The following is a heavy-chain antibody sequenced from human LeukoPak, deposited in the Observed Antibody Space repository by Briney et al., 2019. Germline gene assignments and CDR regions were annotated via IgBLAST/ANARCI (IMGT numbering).Heavy chain of an antibody. CDR3: ARERVWRYCGGDSCGWFDP. Sequence: PSQTLSLTCTVSGGSISSGSYYWSWIRQPAGKGLEWIGRIYTSGSTNYNPSLKSRVTISVDTSKNQFSLKLSSVTAADTAVYYCARERVWRYCGGDSCGWFDPWGQGTLVTVSS. V-gene: IGHV4-61*02. CDR1: GGSISSGSYY. J-gene: IGHJ5*02. CDR2: IYTSGST. D-gene: IGHD2-21*02.